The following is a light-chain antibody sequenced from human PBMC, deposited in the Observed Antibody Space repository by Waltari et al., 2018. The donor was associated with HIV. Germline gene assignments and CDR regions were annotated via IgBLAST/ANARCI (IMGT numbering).Light chain of an antibody. J-gene: IGKJ5*01. CDR2: GAT. Sequence: EIVLTQSPATLSVSPGERATLSCRASQSVRSNLAWYQQKPGQAPRLLIEGATTRATGIPARFSGSGSGTEFNLTISSLQSEDFAVYYCQQYNNWPPITFGQGTRLEIK. CDR3: QQYNNWPPIT. CDR1: QSVRSN. V-gene: IGKV3-15*01.